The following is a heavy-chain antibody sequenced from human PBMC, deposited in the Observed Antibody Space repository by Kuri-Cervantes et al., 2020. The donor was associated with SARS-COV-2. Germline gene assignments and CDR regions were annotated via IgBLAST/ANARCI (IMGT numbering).Heavy chain of an antibody. CDR2: IIPIFGTA. CDR1: GGTFSSYA. D-gene: IGHD1-7*01. V-gene: IGHV1-69*13. J-gene: IGHJ3*02. Sequence: SVKVSCKASGGTFSSYAISWVRQAPGQGLEWMGGIIPIFGTANYAQKFQGRVTITADESTSTAYMELSSLRSEDTAVYYCARGRELRVTDAFDIWGQGTMGTVSS. CDR3: ARGRELRVTDAFDI.